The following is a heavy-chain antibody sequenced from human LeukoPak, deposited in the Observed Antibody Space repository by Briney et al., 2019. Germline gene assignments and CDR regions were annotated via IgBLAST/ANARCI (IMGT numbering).Heavy chain of an antibody. CDR3: ARVSGVGSGGYELDY. CDR2: ISSSSSYI. Sequence: PGGSLRLSCAASGFTFSSYSMNWVRQAPGKGLEWVSAISSSSSYIYYADSVKGRFTISRDNAKNSLYLQMNSLRAEDTAVYYSARVSGVGSGGYELDYWGQGTLVTVPS. CDR1: GFTFSSYS. V-gene: IGHV3-21*01. D-gene: IGHD5-12*01. J-gene: IGHJ4*02.